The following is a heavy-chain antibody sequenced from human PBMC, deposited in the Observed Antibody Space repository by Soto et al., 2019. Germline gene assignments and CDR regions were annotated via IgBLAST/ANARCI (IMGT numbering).Heavy chain of an antibody. CDR1: AYTFTNYY. CDR2: IYPGDSET. V-gene: IGHV5-51*01. Sequence: GESLKISCNGSAYTFTNYYIGWVRQMAGKGLEWMGIIYPGDSETTYSPSFQGQVTFSVDKSLNTAYLQWSSLKASDTAIYYCYIPRHYHGAAFDSWGHGTLVTVSS. J-gene: IGHJ4*01. CDR3: YIPRHYHGAAFDS. D-gene: IGHD2-2*02.